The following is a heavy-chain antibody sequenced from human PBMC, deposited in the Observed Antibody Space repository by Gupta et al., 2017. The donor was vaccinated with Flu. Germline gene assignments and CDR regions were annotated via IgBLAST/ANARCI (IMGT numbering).Heavy chain of an antibody. D-gene: IGHD2-2*01. CDR2: IFYRGNT. Sequence: QLQLQESGPGLVKPSATLSLVCTVYGGSISSSTFHWVWVRQPPGKGLEWIGSIFYRGNTFYNSTLKSRLTISVDTSNNQFSLDVSSVTAADTATYYCARIVVVPLDINYCDFWGQGILVTVSS. CDR3: ARIVVVPLDINYCDF. J-gene: IGHJ4*02. CDR1: GGSISSSTFH. V-gene: IGHV4-39*01.